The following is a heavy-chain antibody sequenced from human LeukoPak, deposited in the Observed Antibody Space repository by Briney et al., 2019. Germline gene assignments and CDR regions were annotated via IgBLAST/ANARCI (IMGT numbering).Heavy chain of an antibody. J-gene: IGHJ6*04. CDR2: ISSSGSTI. D-gene: IGHD3-10*02. CDR1: GSTFSSYE. Sequence: SGGSLRLSCAASGSTFSSYEVNWVRQAPGKGLEWVSYISSSGSTIYYADSVKGRFTISRDNAKNSLYLQMNSLRAEDTAVYYCAELGITMIGGVWGKGTTVTISS. CDR3: AELGITMIGGV. V-gene: IGHV3-48*03.